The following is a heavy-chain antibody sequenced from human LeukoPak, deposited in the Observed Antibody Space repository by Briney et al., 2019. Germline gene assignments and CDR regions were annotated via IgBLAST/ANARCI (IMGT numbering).Heavy chain of an antibody. J-gene: IGHJ3*02. D-gene: IGHD2-2*01. CDR3: ARALDSRIKVPAANEDAFDI. V-gene: IGHV4-4*07. CDR2: IYTSGST. CDR1: GGPISSYY. Sequence: SETLSLTCTVSGGPISSYYWSWIRQPAGKGLEWIGRIYTSGSTNYNPSLKSRVTMSVDTSKNQFSLKLSSVTAADTAVYYCARALDSRIKVPAANEDAFDIWGQGTMVTVSS.